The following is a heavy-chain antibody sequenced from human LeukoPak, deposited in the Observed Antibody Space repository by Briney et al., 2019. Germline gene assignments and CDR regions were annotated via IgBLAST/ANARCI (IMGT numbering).Heavy chain of an antibody. CDR1: GGTFSSYA. J-gene: IGHJ6*04. CDR3: AGQPQDRVHYYYYGMDV. Sequence: SVKVSCKASGGTFSSYAISWVRRAPGQGLEWMGGIIPIFGTANYAQKFQGRVTIAADKSTSTAYMELSSQRSEDTAVYYCAGQPQDRVHYYYYGMDVWGKGTTVTVSS. CDR2: IIPIFGTA. V-gene: IGHV1-69*06. D-gene: IGHD1-14*01.